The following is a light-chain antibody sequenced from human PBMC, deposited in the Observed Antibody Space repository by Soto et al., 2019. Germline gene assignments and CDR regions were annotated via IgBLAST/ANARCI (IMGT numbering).Light chain of an antibody. CDR1: SSNIGNNY. CDR3: GTWDSSLSGVV. Sequence: QSVLTQPPSVSAAPGQQVTISSSGSSSNIGNNYVSWYQQLPGTAPKLLIYDNNKRPSGIPDRFSGSKSGTSATLGITGLQTGDEADYYCGTWDSSLSGVVFGGGTKLTVL. V-gene: IGLV1-51*01. CDR2: DNN. J-gene: IGLJ2*01.